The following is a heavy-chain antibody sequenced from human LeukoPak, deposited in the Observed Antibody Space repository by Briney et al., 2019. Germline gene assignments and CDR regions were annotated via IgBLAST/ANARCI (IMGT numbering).Heavy chain of an antibody. CDR1: GFTFSSYS. CDR3: AGYYYDSSGYPH. D-gene: IGHD3-22*01. Sequence: PGGSLRLSCAASGFTFSSYSMTWVRQAPGKGLEWVSSISSSSSYIYYADSVKGRFTISRDNAKNSLYLQMNSLRAEDTAVYYCAGYYYDSSGYPHWGQGTLVTVSS. CDR2: ISSSSSYI. V-gene: IGHV3-21*01. J-gene: IGHJ4*02.